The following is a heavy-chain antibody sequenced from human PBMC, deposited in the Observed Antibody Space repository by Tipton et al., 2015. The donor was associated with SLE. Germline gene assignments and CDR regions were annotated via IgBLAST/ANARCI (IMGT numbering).Heavy chain of an antibody. J-gene: IGHJ3*02. D-gene: IGHD6-13*01. CDR1: GYTFTNYG. CDR3: ARVRVAAAEIDAFDI. V-gene: IGHV1-18*01. Sequence: QLVQSGAEMREPGASVKVSCKASGYTFTNYGITWVRQAPGQGLAWMGWISPYKSNTDYAKKVQGRVTMTTDTSSSTADMELRSLRSDDTAVDYCARVRVAAAEIDAFDIWGQGTLVTVSS. CDR2: ISPYKSNT.